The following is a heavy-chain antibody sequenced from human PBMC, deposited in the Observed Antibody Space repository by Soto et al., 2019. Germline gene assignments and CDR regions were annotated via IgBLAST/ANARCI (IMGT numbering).Heavy chain of an antibody. CDR1: GLTFSSYA. V-gene: IGHV3-23*01. Sequence: EVQLLESGGGLVQPGGSLRLSCAASGLTFSSYAMSWVRQAPGKGLEWVSDLSGSGGSTYYADSVKGRFTISRDNSKNRLYLQMNSLRAEDTAVYYCASAPGYTVITTLDYWGQGTLVTVSS. J-gene: IGHJ4*02. CDR3: ASAPGYTVITTLDY. CDR2: LSGSGGST. D-gene: IGHD4-17*01.